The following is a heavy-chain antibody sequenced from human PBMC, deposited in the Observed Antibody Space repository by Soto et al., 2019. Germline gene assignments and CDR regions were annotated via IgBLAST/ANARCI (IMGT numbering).Heavy chain of an antibody. D-gene: IGHD3-3*01. CDR1: GYTFTSYG. J-gene: IGHJ6*02. CDR2: ISAYNGNT. CDR3: ARTRMGDFWSGYYTPYYYGMDV. V-gene: IGHV1-18*04. Sequence: PSVKVSCKASGYTFTSYGISWVRQAPGQGLEWMGWISAYNGNTNYAQKLQGRVTMTTDTSTSTAYMELRSLRSDDTAVYYCARTRMGDFWSGYYTPYYYGMDVWGQGTTVTVSS.